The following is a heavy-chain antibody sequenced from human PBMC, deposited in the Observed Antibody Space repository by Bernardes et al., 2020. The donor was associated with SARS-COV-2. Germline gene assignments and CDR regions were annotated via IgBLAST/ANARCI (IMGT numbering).Heavy chain of an antibody. CDR2: INPIFGTP. D-gene: IGHD3-22*01. CDR3: ARDSPYDSSGYHFQH. CDR1: VCTFSSYA. Sequence: SSVEVSCKASVCTFSSYAISWVRQAPGQGREWMGGINPIFGTPNYAQKFQGRVTITADESTSTAYMELSSLRSEDTAVYYCARDSPYDSSGYHFQHWGQGTLVTVSS. V-gene: IGHV1-69*13. J-gene: IGHJ1*01.